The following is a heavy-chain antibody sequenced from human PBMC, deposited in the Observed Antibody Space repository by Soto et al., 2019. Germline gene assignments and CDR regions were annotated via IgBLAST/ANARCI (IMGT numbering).Heavy chain of an antibody. D-gene: IGHD3-22*01. CDR3: AKQHDSSGSYPYYFDY. Sequence: QVQLVESGGGVVQPGRSLRLSCAASGFTFSSYGMHWVRQAPGKGLEWVAVISYDGSNKYYADSVKGRFTISRDNSKNTLYLQMNSLRAEDTAVYYCAKQHDSSGSYPYYFDYWGQGTLVTVSS. V-gene: IGHV3-30*18. CDR1: GFTFSSYG. J-gene: IGHJ4*02. CDR2: ISYDGSNK.